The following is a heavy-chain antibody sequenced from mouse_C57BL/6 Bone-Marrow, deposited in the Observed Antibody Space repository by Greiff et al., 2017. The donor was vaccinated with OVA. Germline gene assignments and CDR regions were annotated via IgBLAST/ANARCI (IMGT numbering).Heavy chain of an antibody. D-gene: IGHD4-1*01. CDR3: EKTGNYAMDY. J-gene: IGHJ4*01. V-gene: IGHV3-6*01. CDR2: ISYDGSN. CDR1: GYSITSGYY. Sequence: EVKLQESGPGLVKPSQSLSLTCSVTGYSITSGYYWNWIRQFPGNKLEWMGYISYDGSNNYNPSLKNRISITRDTSKKQFFPKLKSVTTEETDTYYCEKTGNYAMDYWGQGTSVTVSS.